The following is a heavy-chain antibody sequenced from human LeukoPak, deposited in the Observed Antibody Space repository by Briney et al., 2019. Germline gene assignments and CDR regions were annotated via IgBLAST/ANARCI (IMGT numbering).Heavy chain of an antibody. D-gene: IGHD3-10*01. CDR3: AKGSWFQYFQH. V-gene: IGHV3-23*01. J-gene: IGHJ1*01. Sequence: GGSLRLSCAASGFTFSSYSMNWVRQAPGKGLEWVSAISGSGGSTYYADPVKGRFTISRDNSKNTLYLQMNSLRAEDTAVYYCAKGSWFQYFQHWGQGTLVTVSS. CDR1: GFTFSSYS. CDR2: ISGSGGST.